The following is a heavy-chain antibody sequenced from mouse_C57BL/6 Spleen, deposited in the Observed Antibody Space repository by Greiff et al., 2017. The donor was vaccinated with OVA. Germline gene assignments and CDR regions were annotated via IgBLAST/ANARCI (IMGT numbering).Heavy chain of an antibody. J-gene: IGHJ1*03. CDR3: ARGGGSNCEGWYFDV. CDR2: INPNYGTT. D-gene: IGHD2-5*01. CDR1: GYSFTDYN. V-gene: IGHV1-39*01. Sequence: VQLQQSGPELVKPGASVKISCKASGYSFTDYNMNWVKQSNGKSLEWIGVINPNYGTTSYNQKFKGKATVTVAQSSSTAYMQLNSLTSEDSAVYDCARGGGSNCEGWYFDVWGTGTTVTVSS.